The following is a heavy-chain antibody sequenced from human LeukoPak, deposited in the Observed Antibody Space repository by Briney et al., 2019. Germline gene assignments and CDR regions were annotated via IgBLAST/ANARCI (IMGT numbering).Heavy chain of an antibody. D-gene: IGHD2-15*01. CDR3: ARGFCSGGSCYSYDY. J-gene: IGHJ4*02. Sequence: ASVKVSCKASGYTFSTYYMHWVRQAPGQGLEWMGVIDPSGGSTNYARKFRGRVTMTSDTSTSTVYMELSSLRSEDTAVYYCARGFCSGGSCYSYDYWGQGPLVTVSS. CDR1: GYTFSTYY. V-gene: IGHV1-46*01. CDR2: IDPSGGST.